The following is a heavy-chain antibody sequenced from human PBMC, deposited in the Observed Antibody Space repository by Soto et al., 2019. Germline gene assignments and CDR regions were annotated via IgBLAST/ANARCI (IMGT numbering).Heavy chain of an antibody. D-gene: IGHD6-19*01. CDR2: ISYDGRNK. J-gene: IGHJ3*02. V-gene: IGHV3-30*03. CDR3: ASDRGSSGWYDAFDI. CDR1: GFTFSSYG. Sequence: QVQLVESGGGVVQPGRSLRLSCAASGFTFSSYGMHWVRQAPGKGLEWVAVISYDGRNKYYADSVKGRFTISRDNSKNTLNLQMNSLRAEDTAVYYCASDRGSSGWYDAFDIWGQGTMVTVSS.